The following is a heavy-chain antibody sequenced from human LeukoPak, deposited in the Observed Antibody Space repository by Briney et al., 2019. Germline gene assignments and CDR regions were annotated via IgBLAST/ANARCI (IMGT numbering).Heavy chain of an antibody. CDR1: VYTFTSYD. CDR2: MNPNSGHT. CDR3: ARSFVGARKRNDY. J-gene: IGHJ4*02. V-gene: IGHV1-8*01. Sequence: ASVKVSCKASVYTFTSYDIIWVRQASGQGVAWMGWMNPNSGHTGYAHKFQGRVTMTRSTSISTAYMELTSLTSEDSAVYYCARSFVGARKRNDYWGQGTLVTVSS. D-gene: IGHD1-26*01.